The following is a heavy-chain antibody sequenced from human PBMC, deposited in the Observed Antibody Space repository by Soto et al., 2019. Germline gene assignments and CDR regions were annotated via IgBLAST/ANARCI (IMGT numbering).Heavy chain of an antibody. CDR1: GASISSYY. J-gene: IGHJ4*02. Sequence: PSETLSLTCTVSGASISSYYWSWIRQPPRKGLEWIGYISYSGNTKDNPSLKGRVTISEDTSKNQFSLKLSSVTAADTAVYYCASGGNAYSYAGLGFWGQGILVTVSS. D-gene: IGHD4-4*01. V-gene: IGHV4-59*08. CDR3: ASGGNAYSYAGLGF. CDR2: ISYSGNT.